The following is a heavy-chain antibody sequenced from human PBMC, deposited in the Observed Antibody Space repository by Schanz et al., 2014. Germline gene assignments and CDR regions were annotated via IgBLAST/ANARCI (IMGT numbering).Heavy chain of an antibody. CDR1: GFTFGNFF. J-gene: IGHJ6*02. D-gene: IGHD3-10*01. V-gene: IGHV3-7*01. CDR3: ARGHYGLDV. CDR2: IKQDGIEK. Sequence: EVQLVESGGGLVQPGGSLRLSCAASGFTFGNFFMSWVRQAPGKGLEWVANIKQDGIEKYYVDSVKGRFTIFRDNAKDSLYLQMNSLRAEDTAVYYCARGHYGLDVWGPGTSVTVSS.